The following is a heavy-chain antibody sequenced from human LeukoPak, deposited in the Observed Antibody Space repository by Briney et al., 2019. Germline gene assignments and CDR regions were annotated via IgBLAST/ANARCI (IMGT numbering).Heavy chain of an antibody. CDR1: GYTFTGHY. CDR2: IHPNSGDT. Sequence: ASVKVSCKASGYTFTGHYMHGVRQAPGQGLEWMGRIHPNSGDTIYAQIFQGRVTMTRDTSVSTAYMELSSLTSGDTAVYYCAKNLASWGQGTLVTVSS. J-gene: IGHJ5*02. V-gene: IGHV1-2*06. D-gene: IGHD3-3*02. CDR3: AKNLAS.